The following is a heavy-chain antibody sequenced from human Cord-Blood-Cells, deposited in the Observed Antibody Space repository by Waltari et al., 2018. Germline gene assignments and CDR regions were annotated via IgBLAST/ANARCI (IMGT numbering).Heavy chain of an antibody. CDR2: IRGSGGST. CDR1: GFTFSSYA. Sequence: EVQLLESGGGLVQPGGSLRLSCAASGFTFSSYAMSWVRQAPGKGVGGVSAIRGSGGSTYYADSVKGRFTISRDNSKNTLYLQMNSLRAEDTAVYYCAKDGDRSAFDIWGQGTMVTVSS. J-gene: IGHJ3*02. D-gene: IGHD7-27*01. CDR3: AKDGDRSAFDI. V-gene: IGHV3-23*01.